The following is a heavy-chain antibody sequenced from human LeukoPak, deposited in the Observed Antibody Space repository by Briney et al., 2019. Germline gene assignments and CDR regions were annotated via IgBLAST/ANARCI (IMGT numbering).Heavy chain of an antibody. J-gene: IGHJ4*02. D-gene: IGHD2-15*01. Sequence: GGSLRLSCAASGFTFSSYEMNWVRQAPRKGLEWVSYISSSGSTIYYADSVKGRFTISRDNAKNSLYLQMNSLRAEDTAVYYCARTHRVVAATPMGYWGQGTLVTVSS. CDR2: ISSSGSTI. CDR1: GFTFSSYE. CDR3: ARTHRVVAATPMGY. V-gene: IGHV3-48*03.